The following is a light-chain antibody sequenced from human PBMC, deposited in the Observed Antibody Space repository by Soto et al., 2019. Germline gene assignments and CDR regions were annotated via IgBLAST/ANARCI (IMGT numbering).Light chain of an antibody. V-gene: IGLV2-14*01. CDR2: DVS. CDR1: SSDVGGYNY. CDR3: SSYTSSSTYV. J-gene: IGLJ1*01. Sequence: QSVLTQPASVSGSPGQWITISCTGTSSDVGGYNYVSWYQQHPGKAPKLMIYDVSNRPSGVSNRFYGSKSVNTASLTISGLQADDEADYYCSSYTSSSTYVFGTGTKVTVL.